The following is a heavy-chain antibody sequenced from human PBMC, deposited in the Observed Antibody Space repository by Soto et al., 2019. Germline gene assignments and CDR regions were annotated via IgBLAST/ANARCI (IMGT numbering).Heavy chain of an antibody. J-gene: IGHJ5*02. V-gene: IGHV3-23*01. Sequence: PAGSLRLSCAASGFTFSSYAMSWVRQSPGKGLEWVSAISGSGGSTYYADSVKGRFTISSDNSQNTLYLQMNSLRAEDTAVYYCAKAFDQQSSPAPPTSWFVPWYQGTL. CDR3: AKAFDQQSSPAPPTSWFVP. CDR1: GFTFSSYA. D-gene: IGHD1-26*01. CDR2: ISGSGGST.